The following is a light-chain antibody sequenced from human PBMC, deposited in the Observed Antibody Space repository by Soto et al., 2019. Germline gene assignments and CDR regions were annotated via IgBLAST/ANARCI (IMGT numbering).Light chain of an antibody. CDR3: QQYEKWLALT. V-gene: IGKV3-15*01. CDR2: GAS. Sequence: IVMTQSPATLSVSLGERATLSCRASQRVGSNLAWYQQRPGQVPRLLIYGASTRASGVAARFSGSGSGTEFTLTISSLQSEDSAIYFCQQYEKWLALTFGGGTKVDIK. J-gene: IGKJ4*01. CDR1: QRVGSN.